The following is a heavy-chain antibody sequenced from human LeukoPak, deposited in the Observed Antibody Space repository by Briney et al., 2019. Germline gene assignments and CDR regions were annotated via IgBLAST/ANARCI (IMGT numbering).Heavy chain of an antibody. V-gene: IGHV4-59*08. J-gene: IGHJ6*02. D-gene: IGHD4-4*01. CDR3: ARNRVGTTAIYYYYYGMDV. CDR2: IYYSGST. CDR1: GGSISSYY. Sequence: SETLSLTCTVSGGSISSYYWSWIRQPPGKGLEWIGYIYYSGSTNYNPSLKSRVTISVDTSKNQFSLKLSSVTAADTAVYYCARNRVGTTAIYYYYYGMDVWGQGTTVTVSS.